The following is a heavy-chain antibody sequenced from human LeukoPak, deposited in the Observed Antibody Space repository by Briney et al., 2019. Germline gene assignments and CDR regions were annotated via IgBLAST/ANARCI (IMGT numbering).Heavy chain of an antibody. CDR2: IYHSGST. D-gene: IGHD1-26*01. CDR3: ARISGSYWFDP. Sequence: SETLSLTCTVTGGSISSYYWSWIRQPPGKGLEWIGYIYHSGSTYYNPSLKSRVTISVDRSKNQFSLKLSSVTAADTAVYYCARISGSYWFDPWGQGTLVTVSS. V-gene: IGHV4-59*06. J-gene: IGHJ5*02. CDR1: GGSISSYY.